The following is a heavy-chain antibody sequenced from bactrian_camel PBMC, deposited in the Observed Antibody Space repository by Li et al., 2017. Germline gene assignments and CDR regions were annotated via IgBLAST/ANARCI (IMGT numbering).Heavy chain of an antibody. CDR2: IYIDYGKT. D-gene: IGHD4*01. V-gene: IGHV3S40*01. J-gene: IGHJ6*01. CDR1: GFTFSTYD. CDR3: AKGPGYYSEWDA. Sequence: VQLVESGGGLVQPGGSLRLSCAASGFTFSTYDMSWVRQAPGKEREGVASIYIDYGKTYYADSVKGRFTISRDNAKNTLHLQLSRLKPEDTAIYYCAKGPGYYSEWDAWGQGTQVTVS.